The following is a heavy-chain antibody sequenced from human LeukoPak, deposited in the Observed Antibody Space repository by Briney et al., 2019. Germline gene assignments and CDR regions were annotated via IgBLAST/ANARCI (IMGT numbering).Heavy chain of an antibody. CDR3: ARDRSIAASSIFDY. CDR1: GFTSSSYA. V-gene: IGHV3-30-3*01. D-gene: IGHD6-6*01. Sequence: GGSLRLSCAASGFTSSSYAMHWVRQAPGKGLEWVAVISYDGSNKYYADSVKGRFTISRDNSKNTLYLQMNSLRAEDTAVYYCARDRSIAASSIFDYWGQGTLVTVSS. J-gene: IGHJ4*02. CDR2: ISYDGSNK.